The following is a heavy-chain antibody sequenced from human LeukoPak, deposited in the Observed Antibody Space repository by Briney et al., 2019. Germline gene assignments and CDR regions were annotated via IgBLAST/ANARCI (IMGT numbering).Heavy chain of an antibody. CDR3: ARQTMVRGVDY. CDR2: IYTSGST. V-gene: IGHV4-4*07. CDR1: GGSISSYY. D-gene: IGHD3-10*01. Sequence: SETLSLTCTVSGGSISSYYWGWIRQPAGKGLEWIGRIYTSGSTNYNPSLKSRVTISVDTSKNQFSLKLSSVTAADTAVYYCARQTMVRGVDYWGQGTLVTVSS. J-gene: IGHJ4*02.